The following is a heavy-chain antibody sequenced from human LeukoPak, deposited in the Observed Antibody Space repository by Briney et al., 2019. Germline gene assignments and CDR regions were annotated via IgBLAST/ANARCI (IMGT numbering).Heavy chain of an antibody. J-gene: IGHJ4*02. CDR1: GFTFSSYG. Sequence: GGSLRLSCAASGFTFSSYGMHWVRQAPGKGLEWVAVIWYDGSNKYYADSVKGRFTISRDNSKNTLYLQMNSLRAEDTAVYYCARGYFDWLPVDYWGQGTLVTVSS. V-gene: IGHV3-33*01. D-gene: IGHD3-9*01. CDR3: ARGYFDWLPVDY. CDR2: IWYDGSNK.